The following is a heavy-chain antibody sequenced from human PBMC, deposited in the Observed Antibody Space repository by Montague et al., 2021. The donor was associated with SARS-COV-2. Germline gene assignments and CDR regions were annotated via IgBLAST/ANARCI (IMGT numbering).Heavy chain of an antibody. D-gene: IGHD3-22*01. CDR2: ISSSSSYI. CDR3: ARDLQSSAHIRYDSNAYGFNLISGLIDY. CDR1: GFTFSSYS. J-gene: IGHJ4*02. Sequence: SLRLSCAASGFTFSSYSMNWVRQAPGKGLEWVSSISSSSSYIYYADSVKGRFTISRDNAKNSLYLQMNSLRAEDTAVYYCARDLQSSAHIRYDSNAYGFNLISGLIDYWGQGTLVTVSS. V-gene: IGHV3-21*01.